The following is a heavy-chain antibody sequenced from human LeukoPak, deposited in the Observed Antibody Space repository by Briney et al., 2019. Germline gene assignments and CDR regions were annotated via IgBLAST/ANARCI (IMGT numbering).Heavy chain of an antibody. CDR2: IYPGDSDT. Sequence: GESLKISCKGSGYSFTSYWIGWVRQMPGKGLEWMGIIYPGDSDTRYSPSFQGQVTISADKSISTAYLQWSSLKASDTAMYYCARQFDSITMVRGDWFDPWGQGTLVTVSS. J-gene: IGHJ5*02. D-gene: IGHD3-10*01. CDR3: ARQFDSITMVRGDWFDP. CDR1: GYSFTSYW. V-gene: IGHV5-51*01.